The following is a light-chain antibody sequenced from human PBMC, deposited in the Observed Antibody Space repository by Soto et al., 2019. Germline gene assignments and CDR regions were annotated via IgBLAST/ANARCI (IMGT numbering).Light chain of an antibody. CDR1: QYINTR. Sequence: EIVLTQSPDTLSLSPGDIVTLSFSASQYINTRLAWYQHRPGQAPRLLIYQTSIRAAGIPARFSASGTGTDFTLTISDVQPEDFAVYYCHQRQSWPRTFGQGTKVDIK. CDR2: QTS. V-gene: IGKV3-11*01. CDR3: HQRQSWPRT. J-gene: IGKJ1*01.